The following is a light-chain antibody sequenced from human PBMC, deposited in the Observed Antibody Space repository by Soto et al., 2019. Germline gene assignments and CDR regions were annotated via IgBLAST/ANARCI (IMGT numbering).Light chain of an antibody. CDR1: QGISSY. V-gene: IGKV1-8*01. J-gene: IGKJ1*01. CDR3: QQYYSYPRT. Sequence: AIRMTQSPSSLSASTGDIVTITCRASQGISSYLAWYQKKKGKAPKLLIYAASTLQSGVPSRFSGSGSGTDCNLTISCLQSEDFATYYCQQYYSYPRTLGQGTKVDIK. CDR2: AAS.